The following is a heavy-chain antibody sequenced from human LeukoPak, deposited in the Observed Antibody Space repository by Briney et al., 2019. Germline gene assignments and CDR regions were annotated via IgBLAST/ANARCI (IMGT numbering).Heavy chain of an antibody. CDR2: INDNGGRT. J-gene: IGHJ4*02. CDR1: GFTFSRYA. Sequence: GGSLRLSCSASGFTFSRYAMHWVRQAPGKGLEYVSGINDNGGRTHYGDSVKGRFSISRDNSKNTLHLQMSTLRAENTALYYCVKDVGGSYAFDYWGQGILVTVAS. V-gene: IGHV3-64D*09. CDR3: VKDVGGSYAFDY. D-gene: IGHD1-26*01.